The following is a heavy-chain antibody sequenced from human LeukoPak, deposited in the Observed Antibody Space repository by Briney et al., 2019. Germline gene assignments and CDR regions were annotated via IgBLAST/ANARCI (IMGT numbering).Heavy chain of an antibody. Sequence: GGSLRLSCAASGFTFSTYWMSWVRQAPGKGLEWVANINRDGSEKYYGDSVKGRFTISRDNAENSLFLQMNSLRADDTAVYYCAKWGPYCNNNYCPALDYWGQGALVTVSS. CDR1: GFTFSTYW. V-gene: IGHV3-7*01. CDR2: INRDGSEK. D-gene: IGHD2-8*01. J-gene: IGHJ4*02. CDR3: AKWGPYCNNNYCPALDY.